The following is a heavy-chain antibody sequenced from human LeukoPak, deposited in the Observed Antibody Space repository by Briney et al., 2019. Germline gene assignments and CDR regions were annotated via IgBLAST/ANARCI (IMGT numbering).Heavy chain of an antibody. CDR3: ARDGGQGAYNLFDP. J-gene: IGHJ5*02. CDR2: ITPNGTST. CDR1: GFTFSTYG. V-gene: IGHV3-74*01. Sequence: GGSLRLSCEASGFTFSTYGMNWVRKAPGKGMVWVSRITPNGTSTTYADSVKGRFTISRDNAKNTLYVQMNSLRAEDTAVYYCARDGGQGAYNLFDPWGQGTLVIVPS. D-gene: IGHD3-16*01.